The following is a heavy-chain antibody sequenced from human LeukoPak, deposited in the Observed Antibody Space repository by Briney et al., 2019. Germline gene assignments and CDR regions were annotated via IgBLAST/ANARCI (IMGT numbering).Heavy chain of an antibody. CDR3: AREVSEGEYYYDSSGSARAFFDY. Sequence: ASVKVSCKASGYTFTRYTIHWVRQAPGQRLEWMGWINTGNGNTKYSQEFQGRVTITRDTSASTVYMELSSLRSEDTAVYYCAREVSEGEYYYDSSGSARAFFDYWGQGTLVTVSS. CDR2: INTGNGNT. D-gene: IGHD3-22*01. V-gene: IGHV1-3*03. CDR1: GYTFTRYT. J-gene: IGHJ4*02.